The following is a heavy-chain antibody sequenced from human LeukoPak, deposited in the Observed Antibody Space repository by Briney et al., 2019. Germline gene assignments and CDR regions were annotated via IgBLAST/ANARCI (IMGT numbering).Heavy chain of an antibody. D-gene: IGHD1-26*01. Sequence: GRSLRLSCAASGFTFSNAWMSWVRQAPGKGLEWVGRIKSKTDGGTTDYAAPVKGRFTTSRDDSKNTLYLQMNSLKTEDTAVYYCTTHSSRGCYFDYWDQGTLVTVSS. CDR2: IKSKTDGGTT. CDR3: TTHSSRGCYFDY. V-gene: IGHV3-15*01. CDR1: GFTFSNAW. J-gene: IGHJ4*03.